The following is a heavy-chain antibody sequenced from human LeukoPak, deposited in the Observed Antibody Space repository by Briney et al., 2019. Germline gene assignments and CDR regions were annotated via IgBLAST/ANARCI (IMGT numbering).Heavy chain of an antibody. J-gene: IGHJ4*02. Sequence: GGSLRLSCAASGFTFSIYEMNWVRQAPGKGLEWVSYISSSGSTIYYADSVKGRFTISRDNAKNSLYLQMNSLRAEDTAVYYCAKQDYVWGSYRTALDYWGQGTLVTVSS. CDR2: ISSSGSTI. D-gene: IGHD3-16*02. CDR1: GFTFSIYE. CDR3: AKQDYVWGSYRTALDY. V-gene: IGHV3-48*03.